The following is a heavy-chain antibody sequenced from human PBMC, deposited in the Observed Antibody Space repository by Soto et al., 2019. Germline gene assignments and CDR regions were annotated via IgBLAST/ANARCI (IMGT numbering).Heavy chain of an antibody. D-gene: IGHD6-13*01. J-gene: IGHJ5*02. V-gene: IGHV3-53*01. Sequence: EVQLVESGGGLIQPGGSLRLSCAASGFTVSSNYMSWVRQAPGKGLEWVSVIYSGGSTYYADSVKGRFTISGDNSKNTLYLQMNSLRAEDTAVYYCARRCIAAAGSFYWFDPWGQGTLVTVSS. CDR3: ARRCIAAAGSFYWFDP. CDR1: GFTVSSNY. CDR2: IYSGGST.